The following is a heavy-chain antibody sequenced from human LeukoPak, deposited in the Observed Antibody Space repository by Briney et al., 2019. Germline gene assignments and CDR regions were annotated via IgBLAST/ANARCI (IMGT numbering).Heavy chain of an antibody. CDR3: ASPFGVDY. CDR1: GFTFSSYA. D-gene: IGHD3-10*01. V-gene: IGHV3-30*04. CDR2: ISYDGSNK. J-gene: IGHJ4*02. Sequence: GGSLRLSCAASGFTFSSYAMHWVRRAPGKGLEWVAVISYDGSNKYYADSVKGRFTISRDNSKNTLYLQMNSLRAEDTAVYYCASPFGVDYWGQGTLVTVSS.